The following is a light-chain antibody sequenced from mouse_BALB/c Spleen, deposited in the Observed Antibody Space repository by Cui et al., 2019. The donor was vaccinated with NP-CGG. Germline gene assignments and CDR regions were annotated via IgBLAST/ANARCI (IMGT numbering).Light chain of an antibody. CDR3: ALWYSNHWV. V-gene: IGLV1*01. CDR1: TGAVTTSNY. J-gene: IGLJ1*01. CDR2: GTN. Sequence: QAVLTQESALTTSPGETVSLTRPSSTGAVTTSNYANWVQEKPDHLFTGLIGGTNNRTPGVPARFSGSLIGDKAALTITGAQTEDEAIYFCALWYSNHWVFGGGTKLTVL.